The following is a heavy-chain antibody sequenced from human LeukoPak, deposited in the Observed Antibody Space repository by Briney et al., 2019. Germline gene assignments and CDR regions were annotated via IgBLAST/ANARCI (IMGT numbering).Heavy chain of an antibody. D-gene: IGHD5-18*01. CDR1: GCTFSSYA. Sequence: GASVKVSCKASGCTFSSYAISWVRQAPGQGLEWMGRIIPILGIANYAQKFQGRVTITADKSTSTAYMELSSLRSEDTAVYYCAREVRGYSCGYVHYWGQGTLVTVSS. J-gene: IGHJ4*02. V-gene: IGHV1-69*04. CDR3: AREVRGYSCGYVHY. CDR2: IIPILGIA.